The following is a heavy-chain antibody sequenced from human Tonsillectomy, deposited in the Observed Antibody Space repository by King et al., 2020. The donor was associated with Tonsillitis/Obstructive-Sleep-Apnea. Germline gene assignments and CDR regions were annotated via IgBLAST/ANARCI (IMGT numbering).Heavy chain of an antibody. CDR1: GFTFDDYT. Sequence: VQLVESGGVVVQPGGSLRLSCAAYGFTFDDYTMHWVRQTPGKGLEWVSLISWDGGSTYYADSVKGRFTISRDNSKNSLYLQMNNLRTEDTALYYCAKDTSGYKRYYYYSMDVWGKGTTVTVSS. CDR3: AKDTSGYKRYYYYSMDV. CDR2: ISWDGGST. V-gene: IGHV3-43*01. J-gene: IGHJ6*03. D-gene: IGHD3-22*01.